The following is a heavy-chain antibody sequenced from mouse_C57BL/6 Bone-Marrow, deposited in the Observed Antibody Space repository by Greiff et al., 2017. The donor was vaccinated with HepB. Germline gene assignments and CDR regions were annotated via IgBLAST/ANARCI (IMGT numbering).Heavy chain of an antibody. Sequence: QVQLKESGAELVRPGSSVKLSCKASGYTFTSYWMHWVKQRPIQGLEWIGNIDPSDSETHYNQKFKDKATLTVDKSSSTAYMQLSSLTSEDSAVYYCARQWTFDVWGTGTTVTVSS. V-gene: IGHV1-52*01. CDR2: IDPSDSET. J-gene: IGHJ1*03. CDR3: ARQWTFDV. CDR1: GYTFTSYW.